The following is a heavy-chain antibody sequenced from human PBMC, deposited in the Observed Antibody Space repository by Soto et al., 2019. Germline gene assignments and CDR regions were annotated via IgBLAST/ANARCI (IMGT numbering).Heavy chain of an antibody. J-gene: IGHJ4*01. CDR2: IYPSGTS. Sequence: SETLSLTCAVSGDSISGGGFSWNWIRQSPGKGLKWIGYIYPSGTSYYNPSLKSRVTISVDKSQNQFSLRLSSMTAADTAVYYCARGHYFGSGSTDWGHGTLVTVSS. CDR1: GDSISGGGFS. V-gene: IGHV4-30-2*06. D-gene: IGHD3-10*01. CDR3: ARGHYFGSGSTD.